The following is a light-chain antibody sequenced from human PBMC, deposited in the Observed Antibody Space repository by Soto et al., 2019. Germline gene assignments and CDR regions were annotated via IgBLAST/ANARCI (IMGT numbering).Light chain of an antibody. V-gene: IGKV1-39*01. J-gene: IGKJ5*01. CDR1: QGIRSY. Sequence: IQMTHSPSSLSASVVDRVTITCRATQGIRSYLNWYQQKPGKAPKLLIYTASSLESGVPSRFSGSGSGTAFTLTISSLQPEDFATYYCQQYDNTPITFGQGTRLEIK. CDR2: TAS. CDR3: QQYDNTPIT.